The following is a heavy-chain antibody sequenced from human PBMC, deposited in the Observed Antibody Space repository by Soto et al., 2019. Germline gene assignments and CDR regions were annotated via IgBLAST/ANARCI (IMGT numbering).Heavy chain of an antibody. CDR2: ISGNSGKT. CDR1: GXTFSSYA. CDR3: AKLGFVLMELYYFHQ. D-gene: IGHD2-8*01. J-gene: IGHJ4*01. V-gene: IGHV3-23*01. Sequence: LGLSCTASGXTFSSYAMSWVRQAPGKELEWVSTISGNSGKTNYAESVKGRFSISRDNSKNTVHLQLDSLRAEDTAVYFCAKLGFVLMELYYFHQWGHGTLVTVSS.